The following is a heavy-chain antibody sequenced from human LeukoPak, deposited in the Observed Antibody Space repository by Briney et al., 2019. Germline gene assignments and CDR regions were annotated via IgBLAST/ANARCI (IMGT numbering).Heavy chain of an antibody. J-gene: IGHJ4*02. Sequence: GGSLRLSCAASGFTVGSNSLSWVRQAPGRGLEWVSVIYSGGSTYYADSVKGRFTISRDDSKNTLYLQMNSLRADDTAVYYCARAANLGWGIVVVTAIYDYWGQGTLVTVSS. CDR3: ARAANLGWGIVVVTAIYDY. D-gene: IGHD2-21*02. CDR2: IYSGGST. CDR1: GFTVGSNS. V-gene: IGHV3-53*01.